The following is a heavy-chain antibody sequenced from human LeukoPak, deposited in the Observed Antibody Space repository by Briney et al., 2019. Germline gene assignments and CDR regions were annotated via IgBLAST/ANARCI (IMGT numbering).Heavy chain of an antibody. CDR2: INHSGST. CDR1: GGSFSGYY. D-gene: IGHD2-15*01. J-gene: IGHJ5*02. CDR3: AGRYCSGGSCSAPANWFDP. V-gene: IGHV4-34*01. Sequence: SETLSLTCAVYGGSFSGYYWSWIRQPPGKGLEWIGEINHSGSTNYNPSLKSRVTISVDTSKNQFSLKLSSVTAADTAVYYCAGRYCSGGSCSAPANWFDPWGQGTLVTVSS.